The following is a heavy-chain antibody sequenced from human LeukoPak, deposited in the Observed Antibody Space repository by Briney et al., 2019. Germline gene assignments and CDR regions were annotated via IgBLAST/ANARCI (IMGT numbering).Heavy chain of an antibody. V-gene: IGHV3-7*03. J-gene: IGHJ4*02. Sequence: PGGSLRLSCAASGFTFSSYAMSWVRQAPGKGLEWVANIKQDGSERYYLDSVKGRFTSSRDNARNSLYLQMNSLRAEDTAVYYCAKTLGDSVIYWGQGTLVTVSS. CDR2: IKQDGSER. CDR1: GFTFSSYA. D-gene: IGHD4-17*01. CDR3: AKTLGDSVIY.